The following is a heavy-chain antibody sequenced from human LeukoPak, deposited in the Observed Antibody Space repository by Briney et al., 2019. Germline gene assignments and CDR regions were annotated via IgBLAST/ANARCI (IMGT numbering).Heavy chain of an antibody. V-gene: IGHV4-39*01. D-gene: IGHD6-13*01. CDR2: IYYSGST. J-gene: IGHJ6*03. CDR1: GGSISSYY. CDR3: ARPAKGSSRYYYYYMDV. Sequence: SETLSLTCTVSGGSISSYYWSWIRQPPGKGLEWIGSIYYSGSTYYNPSLKSRVTISVDTSKNQFSLKLSSVTAADTAVYYCARPAKGSSRYYYYYMDVWGKGTTVTISS.